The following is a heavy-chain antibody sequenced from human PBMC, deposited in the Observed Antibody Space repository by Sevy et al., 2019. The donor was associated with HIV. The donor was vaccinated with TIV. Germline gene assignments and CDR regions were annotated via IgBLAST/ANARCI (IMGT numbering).Heavy chain of an antibody. V-gene: IGHV1-69*13. J-gene: IGHJ6*02. CDR3: ARGEPSTYYDFWSGYDKYYYYYGMDV. D-gene: IGHD3-3*01. CDR1: GGTFSSYA. Sequence: ASVKVSCKASGGTFSSYAISWVRQAPGQGLEWMGGIIPIFGTANYAQKFQGRVTITADESTSTAYMELSSLRSEDTAVYYCARGEPSTYYDFWSGYDKYYYYYGMDVWGQRTTVTVSS. CDR2: IIPIFGTA.